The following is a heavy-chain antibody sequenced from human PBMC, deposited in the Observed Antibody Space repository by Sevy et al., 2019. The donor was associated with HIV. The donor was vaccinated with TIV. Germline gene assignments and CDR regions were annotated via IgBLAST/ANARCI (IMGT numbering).Heavy chain of an antibody. CDR2: ISGSGGST. Sequence: GGSLRLSCAASGFTFSSYAMSWVRQAPGKGLEWVSAISGSGGSTYYADSVKGRFTIPRDNSKNTLYLQMNSLRAEDTAVYYCAKDKESGSYYYGSGSYYSLPYFDYWGQGTLVTVSS. D-gene: IGHD3-10*01. CDR1: GFTFSSYA. CDR3: AKDKESGSYYYGSGSYYSLPYFDY. V-gene: IGHV3-23*01. J-gene: IGHJ4*02.